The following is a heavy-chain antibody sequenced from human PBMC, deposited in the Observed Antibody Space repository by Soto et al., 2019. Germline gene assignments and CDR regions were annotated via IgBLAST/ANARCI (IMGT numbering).Heavy chain of an antibody. Sequence: GESLKISCKGSGYSFTNYWIGWERQMSGKGLEWMGITFPGNSETRYSPSFQGHVTISADRSISTVYLQWNSLKASDTALYYCARSRYYDTTGYYPFYYYYYGMDVWGQGTTVTVSS. CDR3: ARSRYYDTTGYYPFYYYYYGMDV. D-gene: IGHD3-22*01. V-gene: IGHV5-51*01. J-gene: IGHJ6*02. CDR2: TFPGNSET. CDR1: GYSFTNYW.